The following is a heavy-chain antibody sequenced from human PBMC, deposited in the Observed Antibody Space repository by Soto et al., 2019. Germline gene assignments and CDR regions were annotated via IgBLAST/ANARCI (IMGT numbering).Heavy chain of an antibody. CDR1: GFTFSSYG. Sequence: GGSLRLSCAASGFTFSSYGMHWVRQAPGKGLEWVAVISYDGSNKYYADSVKGRFTISRDNSKNTLYLQMNSLRAEDTAAYYCAKEWRYYYGMDVWGQGTTVTVSS. J-gene: IGHJ6*02. V-gene: IGHV3-30*18. D-gene: IGHD5-12*01. CDR2: ISYDGSNK. CDR3: AKEWRYYYGMDV.